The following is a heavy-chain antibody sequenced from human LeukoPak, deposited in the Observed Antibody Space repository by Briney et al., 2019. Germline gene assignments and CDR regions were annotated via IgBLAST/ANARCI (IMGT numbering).Heavy chain of an antibody. CDR1: GGSIRNYY. D-gene: IGHD5-18*01. Sequence: PSETLSLTCTVSGGSIRNYYWSWIRQPPGKGLEWIGYIHYSGRTLHNPSLKSGLTISVDTSKNQFSLRLGSVTAADTAVYYYARCAAMHDDYFDYWGQGTLVTVSS. V-gene: IGHV4-59*01. CDR2: IHYSGRT. CDR3: ARCAAMHDDYFDY. J-gene: IGHJ4*02.